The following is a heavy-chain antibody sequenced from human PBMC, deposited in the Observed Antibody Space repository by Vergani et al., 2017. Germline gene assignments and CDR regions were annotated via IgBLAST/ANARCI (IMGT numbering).Heavy chain of an antibody. CDR2: IYYSGST. CDR1: GGSISSGGYY. J-gene: IGHJ5*02. D-gene: IGHD3-10*01. CDR3: ARDGVGVSRAMAHYGSGSYYTNWFDP. V-gene: IGHV4-31*03. Sequence: QVQLQESGPGLVKPSQTLSLTCTVSGGSISSGGYYWSWIRQHPGKGLEWIGYIYYSGSTYYNPSLKSRVTISVDTSKNQFSLKLSSVTAADTAVYYCARDGVGVSRAMAHYGSGSYYTNWFDPWGQGTLVTVSS.